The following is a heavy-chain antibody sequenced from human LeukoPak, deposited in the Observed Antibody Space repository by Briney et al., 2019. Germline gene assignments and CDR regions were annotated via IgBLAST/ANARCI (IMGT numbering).Heavy chain of an antibody. Sequence: SETLSLTCTVSGGSISSSSYYWGWIRQPPGKGLEWIGSIYYSGSTYYNPSLKSRVTISVDTSKNQFSLKLSSVTAADTAEYYCARCRYYGSGSYYDFDYWGQGTLVTVSS. D-gene: IGHD3-10*01. CDR2: IYYSGST. CDR3: ARCRYYGSGSYYDFDY. V-gene: IGHV4-39*01. J-gene: IGHJ4*02. CDR1: GGSISSSSYY.